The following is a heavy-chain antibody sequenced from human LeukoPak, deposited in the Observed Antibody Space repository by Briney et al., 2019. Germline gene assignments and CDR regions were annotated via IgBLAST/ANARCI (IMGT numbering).Heavy chain of an antibody. D-gene: IGHD2-2*01. CDR2: ISGSGGST. V-gene: IGHV3-23*01. Sequence: GSLRLSCAASGFTFIRYAMSWVRPAPGKGLERVSAISGSGGSTYYADSVKGRFTISRDNSKNTLYLQMNSLRAEDAAVYYCAKLDCSSTSCTLPDYWGQGTLVTVSS. CDR3: AKLDCSSTSCTLPDY. CDR1: GFTFIRYA. J-gene: IGHJ4*02.